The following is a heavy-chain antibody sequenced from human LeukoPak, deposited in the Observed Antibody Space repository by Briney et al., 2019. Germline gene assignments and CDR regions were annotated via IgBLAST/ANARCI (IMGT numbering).Heavy chain of an antibody. Sequence: GGSLRLSCAASGFTFSSNWMHWVRQAPGKGLVWVSRINTDASRTNYADSVKGRFTISRDNAKNTLYLQMNSLRADDTAVYYCARDKSPLWYYYGMDVWGQGTTVTVSS. CDR3: ARDKSPLWYYYGMDV. CDR2: INTDASRT. J-gene: IGHJ6*02. V-gene: IGHV3-74*01. D-gene: IGHD6-13*01. CDR1: GFTFSSNW.